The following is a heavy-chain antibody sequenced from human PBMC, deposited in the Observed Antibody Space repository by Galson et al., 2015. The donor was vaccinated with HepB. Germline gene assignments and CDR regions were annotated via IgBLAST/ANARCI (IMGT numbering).Heavy chain of an antibody. V-gene: IGHV3-30-3*01. Sequence: SLRLSCAASGFTFSSYAMHWVRQAPGKGLEWVAVISYDGSNKYYADSVKGRFTISRDNSKNTLYLQMNSLRAEETAVYYCARDIYGSGSYYNADYWGQGTLVTVSS. CDR3: ARDIYGSGSYYNADY. J-gene: IGHJ4*02. CDR1: GFTFSSYA. D-gene: IGHD3-10*01. CDR2: ISYDGSNK.